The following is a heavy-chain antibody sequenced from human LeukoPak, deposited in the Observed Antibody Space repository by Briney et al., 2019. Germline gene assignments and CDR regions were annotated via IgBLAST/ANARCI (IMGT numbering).Heavy chain of an antibody. J-gene: IGHJ6*02. CDR2: IYSGGST. D-gene: IGHD1-20*01. CDR1: GFTVSSNY. V-gene: IGHV3-53*01. CDR3: ARWITGTTLYYYGMDV. Sequence: GGSLRLSCAASGFTVSSNYMSWVRQAPGKGLEWVSVIYSGGSTYYADSVKGRFTISRDNSKNTLYLQMNSLRAEDTAVYYCARWITGTTLYYYGMDVWGQGTTVTVSS.